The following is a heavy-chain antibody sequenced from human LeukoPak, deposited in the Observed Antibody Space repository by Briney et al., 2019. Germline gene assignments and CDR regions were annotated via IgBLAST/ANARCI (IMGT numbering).Heavy chain of an antibody. CDR1: GGSISSYY. Sequence: PSETLSLTCTVSGGSISSYYWSWIRQPPGKGLEWIGYIYYSGSTNYNPSLKSRVTISVDTSKNQFPLKLSSVTAADTAVYYCARDYGGAFDIWGQGTMVTVSS. CDR2: IYYSGST. V-gene: IGHV4-59*01. CDR3: ARDYGGAFDI. D-gene: IGHD3-10*01. J-gene: IGHJ3*02.